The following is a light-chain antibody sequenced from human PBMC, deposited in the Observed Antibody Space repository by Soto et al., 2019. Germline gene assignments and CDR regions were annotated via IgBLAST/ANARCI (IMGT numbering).Light chain of an antibody. Sequence: DIQLTQSPSFLSASLGDRVTITCRSSQGINSHLAWYQQGPGKATQLLIYAASTLQSGVHSRFSCSTPGTDLTLKISRLKPEDFANYSCTQVSGYPLNFGGGSRVDIK. CDR3: TQVSGYPLN. CDR2: AAS. V-gene: IGKV1-9*01. J-gene: IGKJ4*01. CDR1: QGINSH.